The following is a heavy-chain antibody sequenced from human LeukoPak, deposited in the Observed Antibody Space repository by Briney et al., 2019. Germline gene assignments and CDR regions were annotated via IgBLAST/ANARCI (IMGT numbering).Heavy chain of an antibody. D-gene: IGHD2-8*01. V-gene: IGHV3-30-3*01. CDR2: ISYDGSNK. CDR3: ARGMRHSPFDP. Sequence: RPGGSLRLSCAASGFTFSSYAMHWVRQAPGKGLEWVAVISYDGSNKYYADSVKGRFTISRDNSKNTLYLQMNSLRAEDTAVYYCARGMRHSPFDPWGQGTLVTVSS. J-gene: IGHJ5*02. CDR1: GFTFSSYA.